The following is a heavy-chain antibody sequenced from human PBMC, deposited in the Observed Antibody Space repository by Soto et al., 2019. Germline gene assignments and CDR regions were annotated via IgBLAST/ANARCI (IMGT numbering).Heavy chain of an antibody. CDR2: IWYDGRNK. CDR1: GFTFSTYG. V-gene: IGHV3-33*01. CDR3: ASLYCSGGDCPSRY. Sequence: QVQLVESGGGVVQPGRSPRLSCAASGFTFSTYGMHWVRQAPGKGLEWVAVIWYDGRNKYYADSVKGRFTISRDNSKNTLYLQMHSLRAEDTAVYYCASLYCSGGDCPSRYWGQGTLVTVSS. D-gene: IGHD2-15*01. J-gene: IGHJ4*02.